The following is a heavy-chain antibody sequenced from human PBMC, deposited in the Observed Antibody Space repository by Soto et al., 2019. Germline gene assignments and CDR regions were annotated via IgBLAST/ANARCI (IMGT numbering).Heavy chain of an antibody. CDR2: ISYDGSNK. CDR1: GFTFSSYG. CDR3: AKQAAAIDY. J-gene: IGHJ4*02. V-gene: IGHV3-30*18. D-gene: IGHD6-13*01. Sequence: GGSLRLSCAASGFTFSSYGMHWVRQAPGKGLEWVAVISYDGSNKCYADSVKGRFTISRDNSKNTLYLQMNSLRAEDTAVYYCAKQAAAIDYWGQGTLVTVSS.